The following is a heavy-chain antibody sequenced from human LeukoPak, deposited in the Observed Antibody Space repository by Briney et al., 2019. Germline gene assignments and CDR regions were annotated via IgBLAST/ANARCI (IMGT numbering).Heavy chain of an antibody. Sequence: PSETLSLTCTVSGGSISSGSYYWSWIRQPAGKGLEWIGRIYTSGSTNYNPSLKSRVTISVDTSKNQFSLKLSSVTAADTAVYYCARGGIKDCSSTSCYPYNWFDPWGQGTLVTVSS. V-gene: IGHV4-61*02. J-gene: IGHJ5*02. CDR3: ARGGIKDCSSTSCYPYNWFDP. D-gene: IGHD2-2*01. CDR1: GGSISSGSYY. CDR2: IYTSGST.